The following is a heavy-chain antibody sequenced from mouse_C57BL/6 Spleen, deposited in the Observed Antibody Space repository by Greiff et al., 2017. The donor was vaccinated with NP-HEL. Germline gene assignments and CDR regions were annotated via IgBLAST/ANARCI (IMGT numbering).Heavy chain of an antibody. CDR2: INPSNGGT. CDR1: GYTFTSYW. CDR3: ARESYYGNLYAMDY. V-gene: IGHV1-53*01. Sequence: QVQLQQPGTELVKNGEGGKRGGSVSGYTFTSYWMHWVKQRPGQGLEWIGNINPSNGGTNYNEKFKSKATLTVDKSSSTAYMQLSSLTSEDSAVYYCARESYYGNLYAMDYWGQGTSVTVSS. J-gene: IGHJ4*01. D-gene: IGHD2-1*01.